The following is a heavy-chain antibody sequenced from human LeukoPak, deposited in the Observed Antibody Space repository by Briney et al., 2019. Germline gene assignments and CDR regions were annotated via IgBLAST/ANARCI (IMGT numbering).Heavy chain of an antibody. CDR1: GYTFTNYG. J-gene: IGHJ4*02. D-gene: IGHD3-3*01. Sequence: ASVKVSCKASGYTFTNYGITWVRQAPGQGLEWMGWISGYNGNTNYAQKLQGRVSMTTDASTSTAYMELRSLRSDDTAVYYCARDPTKYFWSAYNPFDYWGQGTLVTVSS. V-gene: IGHV1-18*01. CDR2: ISGYNGNT. CDR3: ARDPTKYFWSAYNPFDY.